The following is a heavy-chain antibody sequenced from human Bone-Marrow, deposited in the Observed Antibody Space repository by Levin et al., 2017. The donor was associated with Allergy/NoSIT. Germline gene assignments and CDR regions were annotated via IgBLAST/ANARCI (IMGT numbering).Heavy chain of an antibody. D-gene: IGHD1-1*01. CDR2: VSYVQNIR. CDR1: GFSFSSYA. J-gene: IGHJ6*02. V-gene: IGHV3-30-3*01. Sequence: AGGSLRLSCAASGFSFSSYAMHWVRQAPGKGLEWVAVVSYVQNIRYYPDSVKGRFTISRDNSRNTLFLQMNSLKPEDTAVYYCARDKTGTTENDYYGLDVWGQGTTVTVSS. CDR3: ARDKTGTTENDYYGLDV.